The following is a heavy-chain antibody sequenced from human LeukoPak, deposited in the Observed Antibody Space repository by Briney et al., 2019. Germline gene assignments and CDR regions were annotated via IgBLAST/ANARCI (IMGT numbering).Heavy chain of an antibody. V-gene: IGHV1-8*01. J-gene: IGHJ5*02. CDR1: GYTFTSYD. Sequence: ASVKVSCKASGYTFTSYDINWVRQATGQGLEWMGWMNPNSGNTGYAQKFQGRVTMTRSTSISTAYMELSSLRSEDTAVYYCARELGYCSSTSCSNWFDPWGQGTLVTVSS. CDR2: MNPNSGNT. CDR3: ARELGYCSSTSCSNWFDP. D-gene: IGHD2-2*01.